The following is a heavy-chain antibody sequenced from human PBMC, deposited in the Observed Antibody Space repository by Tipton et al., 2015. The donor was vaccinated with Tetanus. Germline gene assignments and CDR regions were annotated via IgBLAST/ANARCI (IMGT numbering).Heavy chain of an antibody. D-gene: IGHD3-10*01. Sequence: GLVKPSETLSLTCSVSGASLRSGDYNWSWIRQPPGKGLEWLAYISDSGLSNSNYFLKSRITISRDTSKNQFSLKLTSVTAADTAVYYCARADYNLSRKGPFDSWGQGTLVLVSS. J-gene: IGHJ4*02. CDR1: GASLRSGDYN. CDR3: ARADYNLSRKGPFDS. V-gene: IGHV4-61*08. CDR2: ISDSGLS.